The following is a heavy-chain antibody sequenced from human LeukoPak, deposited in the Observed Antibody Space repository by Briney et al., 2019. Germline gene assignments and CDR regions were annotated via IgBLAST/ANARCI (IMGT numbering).Heavy chain of an antibody. CDR1: GYTFTSYG. J-gene: IGHJ6*02. D-gene: IGHD1-20*01. CDR3: ARGITGTLYYYYYGMDV. V-gene: IGHV1-18*01. Sequence: ASVKVSCKASGYTFTSYGISWVGQAPGQGGEGMGWISAYNGNTNYAQKLQGRVTMTTDTSTSTAYMELRSLRSDDTAVYYCARGITGTLYYYYYGMDVWGQGTTVTVSS. CDR2: ISAYNGNT.